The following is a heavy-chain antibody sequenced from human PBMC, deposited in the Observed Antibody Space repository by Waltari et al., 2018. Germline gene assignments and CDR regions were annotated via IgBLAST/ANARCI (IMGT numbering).Heavy chain of an antibody. D-gene: IGHD3-10*01. V-gene: IGHV1-69*08. J-gene: IGHJ6*02. CDR3: ARDRGVRGVIGKYYYYGMDV. Sequence: QVQLVQSGAEVKKPGSSVKVSCKASGGTFSSYTISWVRQAPGQGLEWMGMIIPSLGIANYAQKCQGRVTITANKSTSTAYMELSSLRSEDTAVYYCARDRGVRGVIGKYYYYGMDVWGQGTTVTVSS. CDR1: GGTFSSYT. CDR2: IIPSLGIA.